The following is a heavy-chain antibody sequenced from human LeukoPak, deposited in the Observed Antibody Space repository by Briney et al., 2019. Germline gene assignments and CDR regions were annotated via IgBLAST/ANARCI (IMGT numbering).Heavy chain of an antibody. CDR2: IYYSGST. D-gene: IGHD2-15*01. CDR3: ARHVSVHYSSFDY. CDR1: GGSISGYY. J-gene: IGHJ4*02. Sequence: PSETLSLACPVSGGSISGYYWNWIRQPPGTGLEWIGYIYYSGSTNYNPSLKSRVIISVDTSKKQFSLNLTSVTAADTAVYYCARHVSVHYSSFDYWGWGTLVTVSS. V-gene: IGHV4-59*08.